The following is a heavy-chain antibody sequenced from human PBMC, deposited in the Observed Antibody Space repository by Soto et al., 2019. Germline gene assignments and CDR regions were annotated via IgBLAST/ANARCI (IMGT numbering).Heavy chain of an antibody. Sequence: ASMKVTCKASGYIFTGDNMHWVRQAPGQGLEWMGWISPNSGATNYAQKFQGRVTMTRDMPSSTAYMELSRLRSDDTAVYYCAREVTMVRGARVYGMDVWGQGTTVTVSS. V-gene: IGHV1-2*02. CDR3: AREVTMVRGARVYGMDV. D-gene: IGHD3-10*01. CDR2: ISPNSGAT. CDR1: GYIFTGDN. J-gene: IGHJ6*02.